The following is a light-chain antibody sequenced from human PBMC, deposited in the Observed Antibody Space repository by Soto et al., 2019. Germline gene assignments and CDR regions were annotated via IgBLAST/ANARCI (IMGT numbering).Light chain of an antibody. Sequence: DIQMTQSPSTLSASVGDTVTITCRASQRMSGWLAWHQQKPGKAPKLLIYDASSLESGVPSRFSGSGSGTEFTLTISSLQPDDFATYYCQHYDSYPWTFGQGTKVDIK. CDR2: DAS. CDR1: QRMSGW. V-gene: IGKV1-5*01. CDR3: QHYDSYPWT. J-gene: IGKJ1*01.